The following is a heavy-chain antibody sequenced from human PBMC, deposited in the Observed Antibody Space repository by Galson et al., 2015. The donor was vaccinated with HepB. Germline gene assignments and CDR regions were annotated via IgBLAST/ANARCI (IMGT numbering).Heavy chain of an antibody. CDR2: ISSSSSYI. D-gene: IGHD5-18*01. Sequence: SLRLSCAASGFTFSSYSMNWVRQAPGKGLEWVSSISSSSSYIYYADSVKGRFTISRDNAKNSLYLQMNSLRAEDTAVYYCARDGGYSYGYYYYGMDVWGQGTTVTVSS. V-gene: IGHV3-21*01. CDR3: ARDGGYSYGYYYYGMDV. CDR1: GFTFSSYS. J-gene: IGHJ6*02.